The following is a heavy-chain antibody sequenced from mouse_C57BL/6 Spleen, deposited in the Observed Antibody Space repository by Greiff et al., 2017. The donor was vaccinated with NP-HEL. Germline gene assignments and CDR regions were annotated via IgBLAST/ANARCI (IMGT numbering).Heavy chain of an antibody. Sequence: QVQLQHPGAELVKPGASVKMSCKASGYTFTSYWITWVKQRPGQGLEWIGDIYPGSGSTNYNEKFKSKATLTVDTSSSTAYMQLSSLTSEDSAVYYCAHGMGVYAMDYWGQGTSVTVSS. CDR3: AHGMGVYAMDY. D-gene: IGHD1-1*01. J-gene: IGHJ4*01. CDR2: IYPGSGST. CDR1: GYTFTSYW. V-gene: IGHV1-55*01.